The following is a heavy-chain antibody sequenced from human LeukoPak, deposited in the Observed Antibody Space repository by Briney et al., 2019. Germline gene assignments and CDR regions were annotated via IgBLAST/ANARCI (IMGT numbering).Heavy chain of an antibody. CDR2: ISDDGRSK. CDR1: GFSFISYG. V-gene: IGHV3-30*18. CDR3: AKRPSDYGDYVSYFDY. D-gene: IGHD4-17*01. J-gene: IGHJ4*02. Sequence: GGSLRLSCAASGFSFISYGMHWVRQAPGKGLEWVGVISDDGRSKDYADSVKGRFTISRDNSKDTLYLQMNSLRTEDTAVYYCAKRPSDYGDYVSYFDYWGQGTLVTVSS.